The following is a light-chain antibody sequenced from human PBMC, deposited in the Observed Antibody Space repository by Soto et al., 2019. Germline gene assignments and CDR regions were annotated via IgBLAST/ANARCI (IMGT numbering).Light chain of an antibody. CDR3: QQLNSYPHT. Sequence: DIQLTQSPSFLSASVGDRVTITCRASQGISSYLAWYQQKPGKAPKLLIYTASTLQSGVPSRFSGSGSGTEFTLTISSLQPEDFATYHCQQLNSYPHTFGGGTNVEIK. V-gene: IGKV1-9*01. CDR2: TAS. J-gene: IGKJ4*01. CDR1: QGISSY.